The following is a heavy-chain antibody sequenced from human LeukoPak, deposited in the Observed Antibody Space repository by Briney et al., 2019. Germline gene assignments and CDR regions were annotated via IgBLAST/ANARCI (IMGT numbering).Heavy chain of an antibody. CDR2: ISGSGTTT. CDR3: AIQITMIVVVPYFDY. CDR1: GLTFSDYY. V-gene: IGHV3-11*04. D-gene: IGHD3-22*01. J-gene: IGHJ4*02. Sequence: KTGGSLRLSCAASGLTFSDYYMTWIRQAPGKGLEWVSSISGSGTTTYSADSVRGRFTVSRDNAKNSVFLYMNSLRAEGTAVYYCAIQITMIVVVPYFDYWGQGTLVTVSS.